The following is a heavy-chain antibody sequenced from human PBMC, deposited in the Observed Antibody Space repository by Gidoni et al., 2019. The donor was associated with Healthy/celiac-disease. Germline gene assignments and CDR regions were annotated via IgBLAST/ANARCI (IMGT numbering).Heavy chain of an antibody. CDR1: GFTFSSYA. CDR3: AREGSSGWDY. CDR2: ISYDGINK. D-gene: IGHD6-19*01. J-gene: IGHJ4*02. Sequence: QVQLVESGGGVVQPGRSLRLSCAASGFTFSSYAMHWVRQAPVKGLEWVAVISYDGINKYYADSVKGRFTISSDNSKNTLYLQMNSLRAEDTAVYYCAREGSSGWDYWGQGTLVTVSS. V-gene: IGHV3-30*01.